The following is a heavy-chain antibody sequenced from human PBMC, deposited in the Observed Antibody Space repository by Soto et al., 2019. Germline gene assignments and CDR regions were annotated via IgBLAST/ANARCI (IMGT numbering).Heavy chain of an antibody. CDR3: ARDGLVSRYYYYYMDV. J-gene: IGHJ6*03. CDR2: IYSGGST. V-gene: IGHV3-66*01. D-gene: IGHD3-10*01. Sequence: GGSLRLSWAASGFTVSSNYMIWVRQAPGKGLEWVSVIYSGGSTYYADSVKGRFTISRDNSKNTLYLQMNSLRAEDTAVYYCARDGLVSRYYYYYMDVWGKGTTVTVSS. CDR1: GFTVSSNY.